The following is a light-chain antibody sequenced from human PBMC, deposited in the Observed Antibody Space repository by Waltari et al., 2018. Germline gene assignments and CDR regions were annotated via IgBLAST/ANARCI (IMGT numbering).Light chain of an antibody. CDR1: TSDVVTYSL. V-gene: IGLV2-23*01. CDR2: EGT. J-gene: IGLJ3*02. Sequence: QSALTQPASVSGSPGQSITISCAGATSDVVTYSLVSWYQQHPGNPPKLMIHEGTQRPSGISKRFSGSNSDNTAALTISGLQCEDEAYYYCCSYAGSSPLFGGGTRVTVL. CDR3: CSYAGSSPL.